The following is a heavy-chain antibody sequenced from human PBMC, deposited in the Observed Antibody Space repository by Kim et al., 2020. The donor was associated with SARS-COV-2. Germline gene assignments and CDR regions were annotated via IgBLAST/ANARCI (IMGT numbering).Heavy chain of an antibody. Sequence: ADSVKGRFTISRDNAKNTLYLQMNSLRAEDTAVYYCARGATRLICYNSDYWGQGTLVTVSS. V-gene: IGHV3-74*01. CDR3: ARGATRLICYNSDY. J-gene: IGHJ4*02. D-gene: IGHD3-9*01.